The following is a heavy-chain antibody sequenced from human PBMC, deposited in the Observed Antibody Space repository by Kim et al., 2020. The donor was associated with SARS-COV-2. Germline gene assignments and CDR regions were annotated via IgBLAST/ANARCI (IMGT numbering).Heavy chain of an antibody. Sequence: GGSLRLSCAASGFTFSNAWMSWVRQAPGKGLEWVGRIKRKTDGGTTDYAAPVKGRFTISRDDSKNTLYLQMNSLKTEDTAVYYCTTEVVSVREWELLLWWEDYWGQGTLVTVSS. CDR3: TTEVVSVREWELLLWWEDY. J-gene: IGHJ4*02. D-gene: IGHD1-26*01. V-gene: IGHV3-15*01. CDR2: IKRKTDGGTT. CDR1: GFTFSNAW.